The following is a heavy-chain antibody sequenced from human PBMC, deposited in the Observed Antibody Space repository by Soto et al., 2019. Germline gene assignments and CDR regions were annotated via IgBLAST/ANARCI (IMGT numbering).Heavy chain of an antibody. Sequence: SVKVSCKASGGTFSSYAIIWVRQAPGQGLEWMGGIIPIFGTANYAQKFQGRVTITRDTSATTAYMDLSSLRSEDTAVYYCARQKDPYCGGDCFPPVDYWGQGTLVTVSS. CDR3: ARQKDPYCGGDCFPPVDY. D-gene: IGHD2-21*02. CDR1: GGTFSSYA. J-gene: IGHJ4*02. CDR2: IIPIFGTA. V-gene: IGHV1-69*05.